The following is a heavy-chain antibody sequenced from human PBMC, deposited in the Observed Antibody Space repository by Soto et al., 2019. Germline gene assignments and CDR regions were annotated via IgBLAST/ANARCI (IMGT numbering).Heavy chain of an antibody. V-gene: IGHV4-31*02. J-gene: IGHJ4*02. CDR3: ARFAGATSDF. D-gene: IGHD3-10*01. CDR2: IYYSGST. Sequence: WTWIRQQPGKGLEWIGYIYYSGSTYYNPSLKSRVTMSVDTSKKQFSLKLSSVTAADTAMYSCARFAGATSDFWGQGTLVTVSS.